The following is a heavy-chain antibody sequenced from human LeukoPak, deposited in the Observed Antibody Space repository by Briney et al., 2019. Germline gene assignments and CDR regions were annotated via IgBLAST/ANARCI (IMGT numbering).Heavy chain of an antibody. CDR2: INDHGTYT. CDR3: ARDRIRFLEKYMDV. J-gene: IGHJ6*03. Sequence: GGSLRLSCAASGFSFSSYWMYWVRQAPGRGLVWVSRINDHGTYTSHADSVKGRFTISRDNAKNSLYLQMNSLRAEDTAVYYCARDRIRFLEKYMDVWGKGTTVTVSS. V-gene: IGHV3-74*01. CDR1: GFSFSSYW. D-gene: IGHD3-3*01.